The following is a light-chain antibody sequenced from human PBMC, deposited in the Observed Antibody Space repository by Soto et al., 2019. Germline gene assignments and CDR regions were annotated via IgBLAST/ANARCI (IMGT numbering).Light chain of an antibody. CDR2: AVN. CDR1: SSDVGDYNY. V-gene: IGLV2-11*01. CDR3: RSSAGSSTWV. J-gene: IGLJ3*02. Sequence: QSALTQPRSVSGSPGQSVTISCTGTSSDVGDYNYVSWYQQHPGKAPKLLMYAVNMRPSGVPDRFSGSKSGNTASLTISGLQAEDEADYSCRSSAGSSTWVFGGGTNLTVL.